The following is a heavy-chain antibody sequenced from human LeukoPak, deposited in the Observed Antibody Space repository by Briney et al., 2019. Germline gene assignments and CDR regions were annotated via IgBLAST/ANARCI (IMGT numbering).Heavy chain of an antibody. CDR2: ISGSGGST. CDR3: ARAKSRDFGWNRQSGFDY. Sequence: GGSLRLSCAASGFTFSSYAMSWVRQAPGKGLEWVSAISGSGGSTYYADSVKGRFTISRDNSKNTLYLQMNSLRAEDTAVYYCARAKSRDFGWNRQSGFDYWGQGTLVTVSS. CDR1: GFTFSSYA. D-gene: IGHD1-1*01. J-gene: IGHJ4*02. V-gene: IGHV3-23*01.